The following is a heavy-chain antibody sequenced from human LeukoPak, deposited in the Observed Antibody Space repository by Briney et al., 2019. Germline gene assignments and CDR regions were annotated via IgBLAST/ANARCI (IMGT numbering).Heavy chain of an antibody. V-gene: IGHV3-30*18. Sequence: GGSLRVSCAASGFTFSNYAVSWVRQAPGKGLEWVAVISYDGSNKYYADSVKGRFTISRDNSKNTLYLQMNSLRAEDTAVYYCAKDYYDSSGYYYWGQGTLVTVSS. D-gene: IGHD3-22*01. J-gene: IGHJ4*02. CDR3: AKDYYDSSGYYY. CDR1: GFTFSNYA. CDR2: ISYDGSNK.